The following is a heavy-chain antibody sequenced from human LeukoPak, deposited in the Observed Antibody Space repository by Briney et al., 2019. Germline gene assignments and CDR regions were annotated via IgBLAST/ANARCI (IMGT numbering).Heavy chain of an antibody. CDR1: GFTFSDYY. CDR2: ISNTGSII. D-gene: IGHD1-20*01. Sequence: GGSLRLSCAASGFTFSDYYLGWIRQAPGKGLEWISYISNTGSIIFYADSVKGRFTISRDNANNSLYLQMYGLRGEDTAVYYCARDLPLTEEGAFDAWGQGTMVTVSS. CDR3: ARDLPLTEEGAFDA. V-gene: IGHV3-11*01. J-gene: IGHJ3*01.